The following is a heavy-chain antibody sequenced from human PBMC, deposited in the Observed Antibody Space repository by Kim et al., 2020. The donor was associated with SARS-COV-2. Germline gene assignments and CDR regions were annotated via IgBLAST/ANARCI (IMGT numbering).Heavy chain of an antibody. J-gene: IGHJ4*02. CDR1: GYTLTELS. D-gene: IGHD3-10*01. CDR3: ATGPLGLWFGELIGYYFDY. Sequence: ASVKVSCKVSGYTLTELSMHWVRQAPGKGLEWMGGFDPEDGETIYAQKFQGRVTMTEDTSTDTAYMELSSLRSEDTAVYYCATGPLGLWFGELIGYYFDYWGQGTLVTVSS. V-gene: IGHV1-24*01. CDR2: FDPEDGET.